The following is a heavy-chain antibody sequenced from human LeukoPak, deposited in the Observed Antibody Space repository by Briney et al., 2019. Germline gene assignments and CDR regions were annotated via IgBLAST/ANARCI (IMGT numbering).Heavy chain of an antibody. J-gene: IGHJ6*02. CDR1: GYTSTSYG. CDR2: ISAYNGNT. CDR3: ATYCSSTSCYSPYYYYGMDV. V-gene: IGHV1-18*01. Sequence: GASVKVSCKASGYTSTSYGISWVRQAPGQGLEWMGWISAYNGNTNYAQKLQGRVTMTTDTSTSTAYMELRSLRSDDTAVYYCATYCSSTSCYSPYYYYGMDVWGQGTTVTVSS. D-gene: IGHD2-2*01.